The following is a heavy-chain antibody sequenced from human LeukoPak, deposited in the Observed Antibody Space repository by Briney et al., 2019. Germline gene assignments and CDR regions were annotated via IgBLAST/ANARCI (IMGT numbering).Heavy chain of an antibody. V-gene: IGHV6-1*01. D-gene: IGHD6-6*01. Sequence: SQTLSLTCDISGDSVSSNSAAWNWIRHSPSRGFEWLGRTYYRSKWYNDYAVSVRSRITINPDTSKNQFSLQLNSVTPEDTAVYYCARAEAYRSSSADFDFWGQGTLVIVSS. CDR3: ARAEAYRSSSADFDF. CDR2: TYYRSKWYN. CDR1: GDSVSSNSAA. J-gene: IGHJ4*02.